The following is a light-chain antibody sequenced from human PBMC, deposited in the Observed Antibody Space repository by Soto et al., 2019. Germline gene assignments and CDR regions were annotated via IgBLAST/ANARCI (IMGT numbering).Light chain of an antibody. CDR2: DAS. J-gene: IGKJ5*01. CDR1: QDISNY. Sequence: DIQMTQSPSSLSASVGARVPITCQASQDISNYLNWYQQKPGKAPKLLIYDASNLETGVPSRFSGSGSGTDFTFTISSLQPEDIATYYCQQYDNLPYFGQGTRLEIK. CDR3: QQYDNLPY. V-gene: IGKV1-33*01.